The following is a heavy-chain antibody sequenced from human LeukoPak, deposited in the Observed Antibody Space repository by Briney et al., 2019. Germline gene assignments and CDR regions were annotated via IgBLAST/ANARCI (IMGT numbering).Heavy chain of an antibody. CDR1: GFTVSSNY. CDR3: ARDGGSYYFDY. D-gene: IGHD1-26*01. V-gene: IGHV3-66*01. CDR2: IYNVGST. Sequence: GGSLRLSCAPSGFTVSSNYMSWVRQAPGKGLEWVSVIYNVGSTYFADSVKGRFTISRDNSKNTLYLQMNSLTAEDTAVYYCARDGGSYYFDYWGQGTLVTVSS. J-gene: IGHJ4*02.